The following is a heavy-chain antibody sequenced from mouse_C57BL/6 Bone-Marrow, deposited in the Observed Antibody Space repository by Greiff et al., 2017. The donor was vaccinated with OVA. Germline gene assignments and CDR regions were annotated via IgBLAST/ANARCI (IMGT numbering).Heavy chain of an antibody. CDR1: GFSLTSYG. V-gene: IGHV2-5*01. CDR2: IWRGGST. D-gene: IGHD2-5*01. Sequence: VMLVDSGPGLVQPSQSLSITCTVSGFSLTSYGVHWVRQSPGKGLEWLGVIWRGGSTDYNAAFMSRLSITKDNSKSQVFFKINSLQADDTAIYYCAKAYYSKFYAMDYWGQGTSVTVSS. J-gene: IGHJ4*01. CDR3: AKAYYSKFYAMDY.